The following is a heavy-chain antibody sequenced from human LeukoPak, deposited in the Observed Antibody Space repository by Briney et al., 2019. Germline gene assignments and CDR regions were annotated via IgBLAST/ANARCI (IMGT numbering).Heavy chain of an antibody. J-gene: IGHJ6*04. D-gene: IGHD3-10*02. CDR2: IQFDGSNE. Sequence: GGSLRLSCVASAFIFSNYGMHWVRQAPGKGLEWVAFIQFDGSNELYADSVKGRFTISRDNAKNSLYLQMNSLRAEDTAVYYCAELGITMIGGVWGKGTTVTISS. CDR3: AELGITMIGGV. CDR1: AFIFSNYG. V-gene: IGHV3-30*02.